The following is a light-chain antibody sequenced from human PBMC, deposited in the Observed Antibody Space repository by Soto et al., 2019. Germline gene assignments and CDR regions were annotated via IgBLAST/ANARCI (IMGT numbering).Light chain of an antibody. V-gene: IGLV2-8*01. J-gene: IGLJ1*01. CDR1: SSDVGGYNY. CDR3: CSYGGNDNYV. Sequence: SVLTQPPSASGSPGQAVAISCTGTSSDVGGYNYVSWYQQHPGKAPKLLIYEVTKRPSGVPDRFSGSKSGSTASLTVSGLQAEDEADYYCCSYGGNDNYVFGTGTKVTVL. CDR2: EVT.